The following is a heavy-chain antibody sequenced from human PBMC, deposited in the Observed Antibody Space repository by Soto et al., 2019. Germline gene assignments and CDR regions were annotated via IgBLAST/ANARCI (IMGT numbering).Heavy chain of an antibody. CDR1: GGSFSGYY. V-gene: IGHV4-34*01. D-gene: IGHD2-2*01. J-gene: IGHJ6*02. CDR2: INHSGST. Sequence: SETLSLTCAVYGGSFSGYYWSWIRQPPGKGLEWIGEINHSGSTNYNPSLKSRVTISVDTSKNQFSLKLSSVTAADTAVYYCARNGYCSSTSCSYYYYYYGMDVWGQGTPVTVSS. CDR3: ARNGYCSSTSCSYYYYYYGMDV.